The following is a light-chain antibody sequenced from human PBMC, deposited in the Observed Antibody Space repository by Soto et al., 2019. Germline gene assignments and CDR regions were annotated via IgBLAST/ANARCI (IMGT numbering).Light chain of an antibody. V-gene: IGLV2-23*01. CDR1: SSDVGSYNL. J-gene: IGLJ1*01. CDR2: EGR. CDR3: CSYAGASTYV. Sequence: QSVLTQPASVSGSPGQSITISCTGTSSDVGSYNLVSWYQQHPGTAPKLLIYEGRKRPSGVSDRFSSSKSGNTASLTISGLQAEDEAEYFCCSYAGASTYVFGSGTKVTVL.